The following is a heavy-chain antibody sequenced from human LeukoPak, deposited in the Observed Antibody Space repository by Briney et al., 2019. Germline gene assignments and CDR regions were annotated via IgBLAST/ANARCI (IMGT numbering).Heavy chain of an antibody. V-gene: IGHV3-21*01. D-gene: IGHD3-9*01. CDR2: ISSGSSYI. Sequence: GGSLRLSCAACGFTFSSYSMNWVRQAPGKGLEWVSSISSGSSYIYYADSVKGRFTISRDNAKNSLYLQMNSLRAEDTAVYYCARLGEPGDYDILIGPGDAFDIWGQGTMVTVSS. J-gene: IGHJ3*02. CDR3: ARLGEPGDYDILIGPGDAFDI. CDR1: GFTFSSYS.